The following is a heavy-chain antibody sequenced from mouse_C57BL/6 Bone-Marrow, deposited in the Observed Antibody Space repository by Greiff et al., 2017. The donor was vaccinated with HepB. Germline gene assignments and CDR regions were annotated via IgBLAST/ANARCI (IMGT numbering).Heavy chain of an antibody. CDR2: INPNNGGT. J-gene: IGHJ2*01. CDR1: GYTFTDYN. D-gene: IGHD2-5*01. Sequence: DVQLQESGPELVKPGASVKIPCKASGYTFTDYNMDWVKQSHGKSLEWIGDINPNNGGTIYNQKFKGKATLTVDKSSSTAYMELRSLTSEDTAVYYCARLDYYSNYFDYWGQGTTLTVSS. CDR3: ARLDYYSNYFDY. V-gene: IGHV1-18*01.